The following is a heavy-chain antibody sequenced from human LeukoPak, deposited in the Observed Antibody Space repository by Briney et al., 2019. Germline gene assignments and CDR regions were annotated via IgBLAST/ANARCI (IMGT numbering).Heavy chain of an antibody. CDR3: ARVELNYGMDV. D-gene: IGHD1-7*01. V-gene: IGHV1-46*01. Sequence: ASVKVSCKASGYTFTSYFMHWVRQAPGQGLEWMGIINPSGGSTSYAQKFQGRVTMTRATSTSTVYMELSSLRSEDTAVYYCARVELNYGMDVWGQGTTVTVSS. CDR2: INPSGGST. CDR1: GYTFTSYF. J-gene: IGHJ6*02.